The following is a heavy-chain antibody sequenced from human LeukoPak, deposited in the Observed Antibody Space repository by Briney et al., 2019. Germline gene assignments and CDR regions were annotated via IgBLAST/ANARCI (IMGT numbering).Heavy chain of an antibody. D-gene: IGHD1-26*01. J-gene: IGHJ4*02. CDR2: ISPSGSTT. Sequence: GGSLRLSCAASGFTVSSNYMSWVRQAPGKGLEWVSSISPSGSTTYYADSVKGRFTISRDNSKNTLYLQMNSLRAEDTAIYYCAKGASGPDDWGQGTLVTVSS. CDR3: AKGASGPDD. V-gene: IGHV3-23*01. CDR1: GFTVSSNY.